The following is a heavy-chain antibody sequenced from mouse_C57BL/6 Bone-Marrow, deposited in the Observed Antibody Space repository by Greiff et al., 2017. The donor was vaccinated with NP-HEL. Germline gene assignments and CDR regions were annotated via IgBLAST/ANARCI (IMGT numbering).Heavy chain of an antibody. CDR2: ISSGSSTI. V-gene: IGHV5-17*01. D-gene: IGHD3-3*01. Sequence: DVKLVESGGGLVKPGGSLKLSCAASGFTFSDYGMHWVRQAPEKGLEWVAYISSGSSTIYYADTVKGRFTISRDNAKNTLFLQMTSLRSEDTAMYYCARGGCCAYWGQGTLVTVSA. CDR3: ARGGCCAY. J-gene: IGHJ3*01. CDR1: GFTFSDYG.